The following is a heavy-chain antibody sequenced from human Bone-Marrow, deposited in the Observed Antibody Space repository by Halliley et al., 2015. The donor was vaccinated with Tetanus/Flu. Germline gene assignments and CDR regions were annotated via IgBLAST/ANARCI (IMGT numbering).Heavy chain of an antibody. V-gene: IGHV3-64D*06. CDR2: ISRNGDTT. J-gene: IGHJ3*02. CDR3: VRAIRGRDVFDI. Sequence: EHFSAISRNGDTTYDADSVKGRFSISRDNSKDTVYLQMSSLRTEDTAVYYCVRAIRGRDVFDIWGQGTLVAVSS.